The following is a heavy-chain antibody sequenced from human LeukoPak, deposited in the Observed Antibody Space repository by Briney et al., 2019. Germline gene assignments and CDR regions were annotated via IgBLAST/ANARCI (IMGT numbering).Heavy chain of an antibody. CDR1: ADSLSSGGHY. Sequence: SETLSLTCTVSADSLSSGGHYWAWIRQFPGKGLESIGFIHHSGRSRHNPSLKDRVAISVDTSRKQFALKLSSVTAADTAMYYCARGGNRFGGFYFDYWGQGVQVIVSS. CDR2: IHHSGRS. V-gene: IGHV4-31*03. CDR3: ARGGNRFGGFYFDY. D-gene: IGHD3-10*01. J-gene: IGHJ4*02.